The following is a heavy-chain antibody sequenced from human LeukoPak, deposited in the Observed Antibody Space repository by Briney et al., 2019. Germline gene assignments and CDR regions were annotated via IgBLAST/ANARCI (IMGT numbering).Heavy chain of an antibody. CDR3: ARDYGSFDY. V-gene: IGHV3-23*01. CDR1: GFTFDDYA. D-gene: IGHD4-17*01. J-gene: IGHJ4*02. Sequence: PGGSLRLSCAASGFTFDDYAMHWVRQAPGKGLEWVSAISGSGGSTYYADSVKGRFTISRDNSENTLYLQMNSLRAEDTAVYYCARDYGSFDYWGQGTLVTVSS. CDR2: ISGSGGST.